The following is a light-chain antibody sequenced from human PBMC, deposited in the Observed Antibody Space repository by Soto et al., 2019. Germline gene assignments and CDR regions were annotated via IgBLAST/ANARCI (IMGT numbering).Light chain of an antibody. V-gene: IGLV2-23*02. J-gene: IGLJ1*01. CDR2: EVS. Sequence: QSALTQPASVSGSPGQSITISCTGTSSDVGSYNLVSWYQQHPGKAPKLMIYEVSKRPSGVSNRFSGSKSGNTASLTISGLLADDEAAYYCCSYAGSSTYYVFGTGTKVTVL. CDR1: SSDVGSYNL. CDR3: CSYAGSSTYYV.